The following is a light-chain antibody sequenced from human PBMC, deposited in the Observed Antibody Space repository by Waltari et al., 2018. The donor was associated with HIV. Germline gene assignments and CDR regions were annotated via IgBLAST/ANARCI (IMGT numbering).Light chain of an antibody. CDR3: CSYASNTIPWV. CDR1: NSDVGRYNL. CDR2: EVS. Sequence: QSALTQPASVSGSPGQSITISCTGTNSDVGRYNLVSWYQQHPGKAPKLMIYEVSKRPSGVSNRFSGSKSGNTASLTISGLQAEDEADYYCCSYASNTIPWVFGGGTKLTVL. V-gene: IGLV2-23*02. J-gene: IGLJ3*02.